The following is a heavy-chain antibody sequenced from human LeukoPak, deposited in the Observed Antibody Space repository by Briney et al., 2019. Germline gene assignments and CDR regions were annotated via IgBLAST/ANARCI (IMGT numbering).Heavy chain of an antibody. Sequence: GESLKISCKGSGYSFTSYWIGWVRQMPGKGLEWRGIIYPGDSDTRYSPSFQGQVTLSADKYTSTAYMQWSSLTASATAMYYCARGGEYCSSTSCYTPLYYYYYMDVWGKGTTVTVSS. D-gene: IGHD2-2*02. CDR3: ARGGEYCSSTSCYTPLYYYYYMDV. V-gene: IGHV5-51*01. CDR2: IYPGDSDT. CDR1: GYSFTSYW. J-gene: IGHJ6*03.